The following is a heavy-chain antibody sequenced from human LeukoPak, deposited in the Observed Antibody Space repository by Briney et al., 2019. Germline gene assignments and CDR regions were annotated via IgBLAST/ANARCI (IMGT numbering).Heavy chain of an antibody. CDR3: ARDTAWELPFDYYYGMDV. J-gene: IGHJ6*02. Sequence: PGGSLRLSCAASGFTFSSYWMSWVRQAPGKGLEWVANIKQDGSEKYYVDSVKGRFTISRDNAKNLLYLQMNSLRAEDTAVYYCARDTAWELPFDYYYGMDVWGQGTTVTVSS. CDR1: GFTFSSYW. CDR2: IKQDGSEK. D-gene: IGHD1-26*01. V-gene: IGHV3-7*01.